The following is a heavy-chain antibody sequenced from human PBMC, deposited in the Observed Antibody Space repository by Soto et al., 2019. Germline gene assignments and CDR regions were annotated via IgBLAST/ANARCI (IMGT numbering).Heavy chain of an antibody. J-gene: IGHJ5*02. CDR1: GGSFSGYY. D-gene: IGHD6-6*01. CDR2: INHSGST. V-gene: IGHV4-34*01. Sequence: SETLSLTCAVYGGSFSGYYWSWIRQPPGKGLEWIGEINHSGSTNYNPSLKSRVTISVDTSKNQFSLKLSSVTAADTAVYYCASSSSSGGRWFDPWGQGTLVTVSS. CDR3: ASSSSSGGRWFDP.